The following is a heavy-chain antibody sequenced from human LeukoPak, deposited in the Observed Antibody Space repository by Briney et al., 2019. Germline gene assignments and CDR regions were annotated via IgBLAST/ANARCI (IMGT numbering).Heavy chain of an antibody. CDR2: IRSKANGYAT. CDR1: GFTFSGSA. V-gene: IGHV3-73*01. Sequence: GGSLKLSCAASGFTFSGSAMHWVRQASGKGLEWVGRIRSKANGYATAYAASVKGRFTISRDDSKNTAYLQMNSLKTEDTAVYYCTEGQTDYWGQGTLVTVSS. CDR3: TEGQTDY. J-gene: IGHJ4*02.